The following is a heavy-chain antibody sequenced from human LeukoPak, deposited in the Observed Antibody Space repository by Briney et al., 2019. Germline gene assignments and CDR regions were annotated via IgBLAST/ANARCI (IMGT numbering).Heavy chain of an antibody. J-gene: IGHJ4*02. CDR1: GFIFSSYG. CDR3: ARDTRPDDTNDY. D-gene: IGHD3-22*01. CDR2: IWFDGSKK. V-gene: IGHV3-33*01. Sequence: GRSLRLSYAASGFIFSSYGMHWVRQAPGKGLEWVAVIWFDGSKKYYADSVKGRFTISRDNAKNSLYLQMNSLRDEDTAVYYCARDTRPDDTNDYWGQGTLVTVSS.